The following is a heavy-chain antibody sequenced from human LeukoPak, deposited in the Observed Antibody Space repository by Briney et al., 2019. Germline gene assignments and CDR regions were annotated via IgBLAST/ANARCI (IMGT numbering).Heavy chain of an antibody. D-gene: IGHD2-15*01. CDR2: IKQNGSEK. CDR3: ARRWNYGMDV. J-gene: IGHJ6*02. Sequence: GGSLRLSCAASGFTFSSDWMSWVRQAPGKGLEWVANIKQNGSEKYYGDSVKGRFTISRDHAKNSLYLQMNSLRAEDTAVYYCARRWNYGMDVWGQGTTVTVSS. CDR1: GFTFSSDW. V-gene: IGHV3-7*01.